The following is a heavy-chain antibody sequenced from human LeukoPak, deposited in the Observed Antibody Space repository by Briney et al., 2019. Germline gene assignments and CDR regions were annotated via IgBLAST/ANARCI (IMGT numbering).Heavy chain of an antibody. CDR2: INQDGSEK. CDR1: GFSLSSHW. D-gene: IGHD6-19*01. Sequence: GGSLRLSCAASGFSLSSHWMTWVRQAPGKGLEWVANINQDGSEKYYIDSVKGRFTISRDNAKSSLYLQMNSLRGDDTAVYYCARDGLAVAVNSYYYYYMDVRGKGTTVTVSS. V-gene: IGHV3-7*01. CDR3: ARDGLAVAVNSYYYYYMDV. J-gene: IGHJ6*03.